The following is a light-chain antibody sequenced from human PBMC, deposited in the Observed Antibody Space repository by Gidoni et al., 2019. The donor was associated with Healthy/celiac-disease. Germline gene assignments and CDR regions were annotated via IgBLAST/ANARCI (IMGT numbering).Light chain of an antibody. CDR2: DVS. CDR1: SSDVGSYNL. Sequence: QPALTQPASESGSPGQSITISCTGPSSDVGSYNLVSWYQHHPGKAPKLMIYDVSKRPSGVSNRFSGSKSGNTASLTISGLQAEDEADYYCCSYAGSSTVFGGGTKLTVL. J-gene: IGLJ3*02. CDR3: CSYAGSSTV. V-gene: IGLV2-23*02.